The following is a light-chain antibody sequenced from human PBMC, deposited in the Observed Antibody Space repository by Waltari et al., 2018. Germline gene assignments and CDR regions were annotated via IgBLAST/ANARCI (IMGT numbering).Light chain of an antibody. CDR2: KAS. V-gene: IGKV1-5*03. CDR3: QQYNSYSLLS. CDR1: QSISKW. J-gene: IGKJ4*01. Sequence: DIQMTQSPSTLSASVGDRVIFSCRASQSISKWLAWYQKKPGKATKLLIYKASTLESGVPSRCSGSGSGTEFTLTLSSLQPDDFATYYCQQYNSYSLLSVGGGTKVEIK.